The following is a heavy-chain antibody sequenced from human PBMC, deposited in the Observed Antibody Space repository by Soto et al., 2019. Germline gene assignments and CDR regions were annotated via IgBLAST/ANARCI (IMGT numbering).Heavy chain of an antibody. V-gene: IGHV3-49*04. Sequence: SLRLSCTASGFTFGDYAMSWVRQAPGKGLEWVGFIRSKAYGGTTEYAASVKGRFTISRDDSKSIAYLQMNSLKTEDTAVYYCTREGQLGSYYYYGMDVWGQGTTVTVSS. CDR3: TREGQLGSYYYYGMDV. CDR2: IRSKAYGGTT. J-gene: IGHJ6*02. CDR1: GFTFGDYA. D-gene: IGHD6-13*01.